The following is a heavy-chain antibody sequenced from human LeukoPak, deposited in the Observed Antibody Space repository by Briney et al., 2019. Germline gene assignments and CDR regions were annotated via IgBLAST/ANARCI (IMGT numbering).Heavy chain of an antibody. Sequence: GGSLRLSCAASGLTVSSNYMNWVRLAPGKGLEWVSVVYGGDNTDYADSVKGRFTVSRDNSKNILYLQMTSLRAEDTAVYYCARGGWLGSNYYPIDYWGQGTLVTVSS. CDR3: ARGGWLGSNYYPIDY. CDR1: GLTVSSNY. D-gene: IGHD3-22*01. CDR2: VYGGDNT. J-gene: IGHJ4*02. V-gene: IGHV3-66*01.